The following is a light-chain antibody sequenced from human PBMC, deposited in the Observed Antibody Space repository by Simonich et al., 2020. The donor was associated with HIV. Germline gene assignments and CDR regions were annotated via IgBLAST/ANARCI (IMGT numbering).Light chain of an antibody. Sequence: DIHMTQSPSSLSASVGDRVTVTCRAIQSISSYLNWYQQKPGKDPKLLIYASSSLQSGVPSRFSGSGSGTDFTLTISSLQPEDFATYYCQQSYSTPPTFGQGTKVEIK. CDR1: QSISSY. V-gene: IGKV1-39*01. CDR3: QQSYSTPPT. CDR2: ASS. J-gene: IGKJ1*01.